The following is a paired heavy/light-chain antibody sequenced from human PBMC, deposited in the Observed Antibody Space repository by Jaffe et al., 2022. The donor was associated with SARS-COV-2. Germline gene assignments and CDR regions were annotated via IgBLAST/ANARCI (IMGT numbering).Light chain of an antibody. V-gene: IGLV3-1*01. CDR2: QDS. Sequence: SYELTQSPSVSVSPGQTTSISCSGDRLGYKFTYWYQHKAGQSPILIIYQDSKRPSGIPERFSGSNSGNTATLTISGTQTLDEADYYCQVWDGRAYVFGGGTTVTVL. CDR3: QVWDGRAYV. J-gene: IGLJ1*01. CDR1: RLGYKF.
Heavy chain of an antibody. D-gene: IGHD5-12*01. V-gene: IGHV3-23*04. CDR1: GFTFDTFA. CDR3: AKGFTSGVDNFDY. J-gene: IGHJ4*02. Sequence: VQLVESGGGVSQPGGSLRLSCTASGFTFDTFAMNWVRQVPGKGLEWVSSIGGNNGNTYYAESVKGRFTISREDSKGVLFLHMTSLRADDTAVYFCAKGFTSGVDNFDYWGQGTLVTVSS. CDR2: IGGNNGNT.